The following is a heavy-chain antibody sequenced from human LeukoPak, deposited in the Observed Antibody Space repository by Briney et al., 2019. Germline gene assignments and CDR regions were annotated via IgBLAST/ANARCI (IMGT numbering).Heavy chain of an antibody. CDR1: GFTFSSYS. CDR2: ISSSSYI. V-gene: IGHV3-21*01. CDR3: ARDSITMVRGVDY. D-gene: IGHD3-10*01. Sequence: GGSLRLSCAASGFTFSSYSMNWVRQAPGKGLEWVSSISSSSYIYYADSVKGRFTISRDNAKNSLYLQMNSLRAEDTAVYYCARDSITMVRGVDYWGQGTLVTVSS. J-gene: IGHJ4*02.